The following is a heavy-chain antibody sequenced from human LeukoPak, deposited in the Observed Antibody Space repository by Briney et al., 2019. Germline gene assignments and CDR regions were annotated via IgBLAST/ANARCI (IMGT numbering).Heavy chain of an antibody. CDR3: TRGHSSTQRGLYYYYMDV. J-gene: IGHJ6*03. CDR2: IRSKALGGTT. Sequence: GGSLRLSCTTSGFTFGDYAMSWVRKAPGRGLEGVGFIRSKALGGTTEHAASVKGRFTISRDDSKSIVYLQMDSLKTEDTAVYYCTRGHSSTQRGLYYYYMDVWGKGTTVTVSS. V-gene: IGHV3-49*04. CDR1: GFTFGDYA. D-gene: IGHD2-2*01.